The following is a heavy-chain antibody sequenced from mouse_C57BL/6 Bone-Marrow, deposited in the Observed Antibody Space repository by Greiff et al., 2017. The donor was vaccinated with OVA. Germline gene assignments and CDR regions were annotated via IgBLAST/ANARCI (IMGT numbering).Heavy chain of an antibody. CDR1: GYTFTSYW. V-gene: IGHV1-55*01. Sequence: VKLVESGAELVKPGASVKMSCKASGYTFTSYWITWVKQRPGQGLEWIGDIYPGSGSTNYNEKFKSKATLTVDTSSSTAYMQLSSLTSEDSAVYYCAITTVVATDYWGQGTTLTVSS. CDR3: AITTVVATDY. D-gene: IGHD1-1*01. J-gene: IGHJ2*01. CDR2: IYPGSGST.